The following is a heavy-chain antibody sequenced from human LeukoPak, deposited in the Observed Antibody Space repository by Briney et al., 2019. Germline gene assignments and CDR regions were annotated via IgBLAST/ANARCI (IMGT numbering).Heavy chain of an antibody. CDR3: AKQGRDWLRDYYYYMDV. CDR1: GFTFSNHA. Sequence: GGSLRLSCAASGFTFSNHAMIWVRQAPGKGLEWVSSISGSGAMTYFSDSVKGRFTISRANAMGTLYLQMNSLRADDTAVYYCAKQGRDWLRDYYYYMDVWGKGTTVTISS. CDR2: ISGSGAMT. J-gene: IGHJ6*03. V-gene: IGHV3-23*01. D-gene: IGHD3-9*01.